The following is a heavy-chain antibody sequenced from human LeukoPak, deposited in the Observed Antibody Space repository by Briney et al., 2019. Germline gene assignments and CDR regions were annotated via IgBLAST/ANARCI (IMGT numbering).Heavy chain of an antibody. CDR1: GLTFSSYA. J-gene: IGHJ5*02. CDR2: ISGSGGST. V-gene: IGHV3-23*01. Sequence: GGSLRLSCAASGLTFSSYAMSWVRQAPGKGLEWVSAISGSGGSTYYADSVKGRFTISRDNSKNTLYLQMNSLRAEDTAVYYCAKVEVEDIVVVPAAYQGDWFDPWGQGTLVTVSS. CDR3: AKVEVEDIVVVPAAYQGDWFDP. D-gene: IGHD2-2*01.